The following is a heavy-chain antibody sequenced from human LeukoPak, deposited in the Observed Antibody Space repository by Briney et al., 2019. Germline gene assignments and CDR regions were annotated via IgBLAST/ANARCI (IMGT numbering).Heavy chain of an antibody. Sequence: GGSLRLSCAASGFTFSSYWMHWIRHAPGKGLVWVSRINSDGSSTSYADSVKGRFTISRDNAKSTLYLQMNSLRAEDTAVYYCARDGHNWNDPLSVGWFDPWGQGTLVTVSS. CDR2: INSDGSST. D-gene: IGHD1-1*01. V-gene: IGHV3-74*01. CDR1: GFTFSSYW. J-gene: IGHJ5*02. CDR3: ARDGHNWNDPLSVGWFDP.